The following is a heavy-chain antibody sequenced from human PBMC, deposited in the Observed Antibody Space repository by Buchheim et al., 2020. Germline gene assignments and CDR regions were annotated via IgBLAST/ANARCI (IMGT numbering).Heavy chain of an antibody. CDR2: INPNSGGT. J-gene: IGHJ6*02. D-gene: IGHD3-16*01. CDR3: ARDAIARGGEGYYYYGMDV. Sequence: QVQLVQSGAEVKKPGASVKVSCKASGYTFTGYFMHWVRQAPGQGLEWMGWINPNSGGTNYAQKFQGWVTMTRDTSISTAFMELSRLRSDDTAVYYCARDAIARGGEGYYYYGMDVWGQGTT. V-gene: IGHV1-2*04. CDR1: GYTFTGYF.